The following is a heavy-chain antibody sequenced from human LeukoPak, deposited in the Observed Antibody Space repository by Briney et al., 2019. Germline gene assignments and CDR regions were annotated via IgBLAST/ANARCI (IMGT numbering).Heavy chain of an antibody. Sequence: PGVSLRLSCTASGFTFSSSAMRWVRQAPGKGLEWLSTISDNGGTTYYADSVKGRFTISRDNSKNTLYLQMNSLSAEDTAVYYCAKKASGWYPGWFDPWGQGTLVTVSS. V-gene: IGHV3-23*01. CDR3: AKKASGWYPGWFDP. CDR2: ISDNGGTT. D-gene: IGHD6-19*01. CDR1: GFTFSSSA. J-gene: IGHJ5*02.